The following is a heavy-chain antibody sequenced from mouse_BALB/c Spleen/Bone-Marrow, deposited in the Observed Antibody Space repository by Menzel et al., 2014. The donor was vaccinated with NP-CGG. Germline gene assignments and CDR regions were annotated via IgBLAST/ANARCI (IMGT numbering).Heavy chain of an antibody. J-gene: IGHJ3*01. CDR2: INPSTDYT. D-gene: IGHD1-1*01. CDR1: GYTFTSYW. Sequence: VQRQHSGVELAKTGASLKMSCKASGYTFTSYWMHWVKQRPGQGLEWIGYINPSTDYTEYNQKFKDKATLTADRSSSTAFMQLSSLTSDDSAVYYCARRAYGGSYGFFYCDQRTPVTISA. V-gene: IGHV1-7*01. CDR3: ARRAYGGSYGFFY.